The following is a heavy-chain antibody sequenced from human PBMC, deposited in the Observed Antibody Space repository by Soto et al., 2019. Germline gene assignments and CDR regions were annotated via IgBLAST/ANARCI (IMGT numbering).Heavy chain of an antibody. CDR1: GFIFSDYS. Sequence: TGGSLRLSGVASGFIFSDYSMAWVRQAPEKGLEWISGMSIGYEKTFYGDSVQGRFTVSRDSSKNTVDLQMNSLRVEDTAKYYCVRWDGYGDLWGQGTLVTVSS. CDR2: MSIGYEKT. V-gene: IGHV3-23*01. CDR3: VRWDGYGDL. J-gene: IGHJ4*02. D-gene: IGHD5-18*01.